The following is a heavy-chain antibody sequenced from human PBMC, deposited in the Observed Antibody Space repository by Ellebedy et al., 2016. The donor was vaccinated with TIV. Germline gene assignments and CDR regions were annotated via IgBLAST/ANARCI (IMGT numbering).Heavy chain of an antibody. D-gene: IGHD1-14*01. CDR2: IYTSGST. Sequence: MPSETLSLTCTVSGASISSYYWSWIQQPAGKGLEWIGRIYTSGSTNYNPSLKSRVTMSVDTSKNQVSLKLSPVTAADTAVYYCARSNSRDHRLDYWGQGTLVTVSS. CDR1: GASISSYY. V-gene: IGHV4-4*07. J-gene: IGHJ4*02. CDR3: ARSNSRDHRLDY.